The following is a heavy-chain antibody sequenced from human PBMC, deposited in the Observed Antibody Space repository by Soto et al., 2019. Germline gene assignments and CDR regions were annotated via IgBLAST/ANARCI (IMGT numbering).Heavy chain of an antibody. CDR3: AREAPPRMGIAVAGTFFDY. CDR1: GFTFSSYS. J-gene: IGHJ4*02. D-gene: IGHD6-19*01. V-gene: IGHV3-21*01. Sequence: GGSLRLSCAASGFTFSSYSMNWVRQAPGKGLEWVSSISSSSSYIYYADSVKGRFTISRDNAKNSLYLQMNSLRAEDTAAYYCAREAPPRMGIAVAGTFFDYWGQGTLVTVSS. CDR2: ISSSSSYI.